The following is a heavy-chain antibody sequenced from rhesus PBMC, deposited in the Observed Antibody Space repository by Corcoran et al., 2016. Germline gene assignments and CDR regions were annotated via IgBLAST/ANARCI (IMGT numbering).Heavy chain of an antibody. CDR3: AKKGGLYYFDY. D-gene: IGHD6-37*01. CDR1: GYSFTSSW. V-gene: IGHV5-43*02. J-gene: IGHJ4*01. CDR2: IYPGDSDT. Sequence: EVQLVQSGAEVKRPGESLRISCKTSGYSFTSSWISWVRQMPGKGLEWVGSIYPGDSDTKYNPSFQGHVTISADKSISTTYLQWSSLKASDTATYYCAKKGGLYYFDYWGQGVLVTVSS.